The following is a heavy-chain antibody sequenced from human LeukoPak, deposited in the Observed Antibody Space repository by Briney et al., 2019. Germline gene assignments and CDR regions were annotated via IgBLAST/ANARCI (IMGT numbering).Heavy chain of an antibody. Sequence: SETLSLTCTVSANSISSGYYWGWIRQPPGKGLEWIGSVYHSGSTYYNPSLKSRVTISVDTSKNQFSLKLRSVTAADTAVYYCARVVQSTDSSGFYLPEFLQHWGQGTLVTVSS. CDR1: ANSISSGYY. V-gene: IGHV4-38-2*02. J-gene: IGHJ1*01. CDR2: VYHSGST. D-gene: IGHD3-22*01. CDR3: ARVVQSTDSSGFYLPEFLQH.